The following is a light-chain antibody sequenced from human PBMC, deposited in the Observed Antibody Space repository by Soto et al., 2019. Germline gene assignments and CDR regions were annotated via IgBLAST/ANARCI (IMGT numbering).Light chain of an antibody. Sequence: AIQMTQSPSSLSASVGDRVTITCRASQGIRNDLAWYQQKRGKAPQLLIYAAYSLQSGVSSRFSGSGSGTDFTLTISSLQPEDFATYYCLQDYYYPYTFGQGTKLEIK. CDR1: QGIRND. CDR2: AAY. V-gene: IGKV1-6*01. J-gene: IGKJ2*01. CDR3: LQDYYYPYT.